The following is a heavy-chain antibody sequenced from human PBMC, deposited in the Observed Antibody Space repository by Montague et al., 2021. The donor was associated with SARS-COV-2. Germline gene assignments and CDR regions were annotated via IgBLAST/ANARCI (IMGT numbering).Heavy chain of an antibody. V-gene: IGHV4-59*01. CDR3: ARAQNTCFIANCVNYFDF. CDR2: FYYTKST. J-gene: IGHJ4*02. Sequence: SETLSLTCSSLVWSITSSYRRCIRQPPGNRLEWFGYFYYTKSTKYNPSLKSRVTMSLDRPTNRFSLRLNSVTAADTAMYYCARAQNTCFIANCVNYFDFCGLGAQGIVSA. CDR1: VWSITSSY. D-gene: IGHD1-1*01.